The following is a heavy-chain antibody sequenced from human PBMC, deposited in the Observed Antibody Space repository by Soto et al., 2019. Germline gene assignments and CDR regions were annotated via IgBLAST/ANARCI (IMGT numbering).Heavy chain of an antibody. J-gene: IGHJ3*01. Sequence: QDQLVQSGAEVKKPGASMKVSCKASVITSSGISWVRQAPGQRLEWMGWISTHNGNTIYAQKFQGRVIMTMDTSTTTVYMELRSLRPDDTAVYLCAREGILGLFDAYDLWGQGTMVTVSS. V-gene: IGHV1-18*04. CDR1: VITSSG. CDR2: ISTHNGNT. CDR3: AREGILGLFDAYDL. D-gene: IGHD3-3*01.